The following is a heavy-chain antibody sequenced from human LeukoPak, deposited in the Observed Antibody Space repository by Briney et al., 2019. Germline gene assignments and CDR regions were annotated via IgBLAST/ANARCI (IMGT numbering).Heavy chain of an antibody. CDR2: ISAYNGNT. J-gene: IGHJ4*02. Sequence: ASVKVSCKASGYTFTSYGISWVLHAPGHGLEWMGWISAYNGNTSYAQKLQGRVTMTTDTSTSTAYMELRSLRSDDTAVYYCARDRNPIDYWGQGTLVTVSS. V-gene: IGHV1-18*01. D-gene: IGHD1-14*01. CDR1: GYTFTSYG. CDR3: ARDRNPIDY.